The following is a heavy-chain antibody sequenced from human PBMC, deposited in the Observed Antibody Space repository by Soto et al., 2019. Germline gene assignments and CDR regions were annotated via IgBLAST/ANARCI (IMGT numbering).Heavy chain of an antibody. CDR3: VKEAAGTVGYYYYYYGMDV. Sequence: PXGSLRLSCSASGFTFSSYAMHWVRQAPGKGLEYVSAISSNGGSTYYADSVKGRFTISRDNSKNTLYLQMSSLRAEDTAVYYCVKEAAGTVGYYYYYYGMDVWGQGTTVTVSS. V-gene: IGHV3-64D*06. D-gene: IGHD6-13*01. CDR1: GFTFSSYA. CDR2: ISSNGGST. J-gene: IGHJ6*02.